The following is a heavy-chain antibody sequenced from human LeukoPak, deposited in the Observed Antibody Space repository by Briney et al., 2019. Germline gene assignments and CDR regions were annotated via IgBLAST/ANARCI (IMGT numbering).Heavy chain of an antibody. D-gene: IGHD1-1*01. CDR2: VFYSGGT. V-gene: IGHV4-59*12. Sequence: SETLSLTCTVSGGSITGYYWSWIRQPPGKGLEWIGYVFYSGGTLYNPSVNSRVSISVDTSKTQFSLKLTSVTAADTAVYYCARGGPVWNFDHWGQGTLVTVSS. CDR3: ARGGPVWNFDH. J-gene: IGHJ4*02. CDR1: GGSITGYY.